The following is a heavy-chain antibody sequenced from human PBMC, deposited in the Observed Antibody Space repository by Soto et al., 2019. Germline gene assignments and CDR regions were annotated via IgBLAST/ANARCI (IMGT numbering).Heavy chain of an antibody. V-gene: IGHV3-33*01. CDR2: IWYDGSNK. D-gene: IGHD4-17*01. Sequence: GGSLRLSCAASGFTFSSYGMHWVRQAPGKGLEWVAVIWYDGSNKYYADSVKGRFTISRDNSKNTLYLQMNSLRAEDTAVYYCARENPTTVTPYDYWGQGTLVTVSS. CDR3: ARENPTTVTPYDY. CDR1: GFTFSSYG. J-gene: IGHJ4*02.